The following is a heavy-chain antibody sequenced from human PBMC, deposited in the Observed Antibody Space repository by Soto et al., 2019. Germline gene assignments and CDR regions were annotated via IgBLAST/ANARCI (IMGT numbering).Heavy chain of an antibody. Sequence: QVQLVQSGAEVKKPGASVKVSCKASGYTFTSYDINWVRQATGQGLEWMGWMNPNSGNTGYAQKFQGRVTMTRNTSISTAYMELSSLRSEDMAVYYCLSLVRKYSGSDVDYWGQEPLVTVSS. CDR2: MNPNSGNT. J-gene: IGHJ4*02. CDR1: GYTFTSYD. V-gene: IGHV1-8*01. CDR3: LSLVRKYSGSDVDY. D-gene: IGHD5-12*01.